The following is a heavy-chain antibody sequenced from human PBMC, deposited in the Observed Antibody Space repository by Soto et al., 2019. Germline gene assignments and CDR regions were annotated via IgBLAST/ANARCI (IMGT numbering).Heavy chain of an antibody. J-gene: IGHJ4*02. CDR3: ATLPSPYSSGHGDY. CDR2: FDPEDGET. V-gene: IGHV1-24*01. CDR1: RYSVKELV. D-gene: IGHD6-19*01. Sequence: VCSELSRYSVKELVVDVVRKDPGKGLEWMGGFDPEDGETIYAQKFQGRVTMTEDTSTDTAYMELSSLRSEDTAVYYCATLPSPYSSGHGDYWGQGTPVTVSS.